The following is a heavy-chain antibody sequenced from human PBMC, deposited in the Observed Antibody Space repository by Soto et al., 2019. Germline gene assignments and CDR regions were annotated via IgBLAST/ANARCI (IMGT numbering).Heavy chain of an antibody. CDR1: GYTFMHHY. Sequence: QVQLWQSGAEVKKPGASVKVSCKTSGYTFMHHYMHWMRRAPGQGIEWMGIINPTGDRINYAEMFEGRVNMTTNAFTSPVSLELTSLRLEESAVYYCASDGGTMWGYFDHWGQGSLVTVSS. CDR2: INPTGDRI. V-gene: IGHV1-46*01. D-gene: IGHD3-10*02. CDR3: ASDGGTMWGYFDH. J-gene: IGHJ4*02.